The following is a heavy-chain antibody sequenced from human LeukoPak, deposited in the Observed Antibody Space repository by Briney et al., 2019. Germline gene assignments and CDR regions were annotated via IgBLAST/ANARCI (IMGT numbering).Heavy chain of an antibody. CDR3: ARGQLVLNFDY. Sequence: SETLSLTCTVSGGSISSYYWSWIRQPPGKGLEWIGYIYYSGGTNYNPSLKSRVTISVDTSKNQFSLKLSSVTAADTAVYYCARGQLVLNFDYWGQGTLVTVSS. CDR1: GGSISSYY. D-gene: IGHD6-6*01. J-gene: IGHJ4*02. V-gene: IGHV4-59*01. CDR2: IYYSGGT.